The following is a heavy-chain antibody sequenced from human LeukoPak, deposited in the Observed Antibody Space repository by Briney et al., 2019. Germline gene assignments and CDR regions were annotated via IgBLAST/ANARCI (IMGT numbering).Heavy chain of an antibody. J-gene: IGHJ4*02. V-gene: IGHV4-39*01. CDR2: VYYSGST. CDR1: GGSISSCSYY. CDR3: ARAGLETYYGKSYFDY. Sequence: SETLSLTCTVSGGSISSCSYYWGWIRQPPGKGLEWIGSVYYSGSTYYNPSLKSRVTISVDTSKNQFSLKLSSVTAADTGVYYCARAGLETYYGKSYFDYWGQGTLVTVSS. D-gene: IGHD3-10*01.